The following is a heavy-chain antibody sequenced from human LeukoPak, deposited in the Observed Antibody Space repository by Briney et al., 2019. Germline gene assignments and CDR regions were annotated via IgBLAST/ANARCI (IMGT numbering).Heavy chain of an antibody. V-gene: IGHV4-34*01. D-gene: IGHD3-10*01. Sequence: KPSETLSLTCTVSGGSISSYYWSWIRQPPGKGLEWIGEINHSGSTNYNPSLKSRVTISVDTPKNQFSLKLSSVTAADTAVYYCARMHGGQYRSGSYKYWGQGTLVTVSS. CDR1: GGSISSYY. J-gene: IGHJ4*02. CDR3: ARMHGGQYRSGSYKY. CDR2: INHSGST.